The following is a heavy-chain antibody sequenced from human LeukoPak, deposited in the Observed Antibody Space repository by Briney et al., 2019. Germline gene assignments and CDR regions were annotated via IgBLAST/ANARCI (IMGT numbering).Heavy chain of an antibody. Sequence: PGGSLRLSCAASGFTFSSYGMHWVRQAPGKGLEWVANIKQDGSEKYYVDSVKGRFTISRDNAKNSLYLQMNSLTAEDTAVYYCARDPYSGAYGNTYYYYMDVWGKGITVTISS. J-gene: IGHJ6*03. CDR3: ARDPYSGAYGNTYYYYMDV. CDR2: IKQDGSEK. V-gene: IGHV3-7*01. CDR1: GFTFSSYG. D-gene: IGHD1-26*01.